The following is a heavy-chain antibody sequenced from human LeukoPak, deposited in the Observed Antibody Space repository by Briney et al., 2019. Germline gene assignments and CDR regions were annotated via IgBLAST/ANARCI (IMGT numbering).Heavy chain of an antibody. CDR2: IYYSGST. V-gene: IGHV4-59*08. CDR3: ARLKWLRINWFDP. Sequence: SETLSLTCTVSGGSISSYYWSWTRQPPGKGLEWIGYIYYSGSTNYNPSLKSRVTISVDTSKSQFSLKLSSVTAADTAVYYCARLKWLRINWFDPWGQGTLVTVSS. CDR1: GGSISSYY. J-gene: IGHJ5*02. D-gene: IGHD5-12*01.